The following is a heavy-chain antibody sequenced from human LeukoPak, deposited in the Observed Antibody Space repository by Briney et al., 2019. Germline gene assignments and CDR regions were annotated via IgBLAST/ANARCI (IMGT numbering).Heavy chain of an antibody. CDR1: GFSINYDW. D-gene: IGHD2-2*01. J-gene: IGHJ3*01. V-gene: IGHV3-15*01. Sequence: GGSLRLSCAASGFSINYDWMSWVRQAPGKGLEWVGRIKSKTDGGTTEYAAPVKGRFTISRDDSRSTLYLQMSSLKSEDTAVYHCVRDQYCASSSCPGAFDLWGQGTVVTVSS. CDR3: VRDQYCASSSCPGAFDL. CDR2: IKSKTDGGTT.